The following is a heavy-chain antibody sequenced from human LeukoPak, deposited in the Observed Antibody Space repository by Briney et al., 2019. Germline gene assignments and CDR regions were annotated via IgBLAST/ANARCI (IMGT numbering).Heavy chain of an antibody. CDR3: ASNVVVTATDAFDI. CDR1: GYTFTSYY. CDR2: INPSGGST. D-gene: IGHD2-21*02. Sequence: ASVKVSCKASGYTFTSYYMHWVRQAPGQGLEWMGIINPSGGSTSYAQKFQGRVTMTRDMSTSTVYMELSSLRSEDTAVYYCASNVVVTATDAFDIWGQGTMVTVYS. V-gene: IGHV1-46*01. J-gene: IGHJ3*02.